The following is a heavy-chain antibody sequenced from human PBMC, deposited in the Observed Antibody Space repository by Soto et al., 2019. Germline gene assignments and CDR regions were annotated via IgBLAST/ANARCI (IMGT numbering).Heavy chain of an antibody. Sequence: QGQLVESGGGVIQPGKSLTLSCAASELTFRGYAMHWVRQAPGKGLEWVAVISYDGSREYYADSVKGRFIISKDNSNNTLGLQMNSLRLEDTAVYFCARAQSIRAAPFDPWGHGTLVTVSS. J-gene: IGHJ5*02. V-gene: IGHV3-30-3*01. CDR2: ISYDGSRE. CDR1: ELTFRGYA. D-gene: IGHD2-21*01. CDR3: ARAQSIRAAPFDP.